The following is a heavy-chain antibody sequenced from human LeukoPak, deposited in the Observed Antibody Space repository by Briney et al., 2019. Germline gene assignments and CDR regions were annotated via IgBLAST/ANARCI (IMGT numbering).Heavy chain of an antibody. CDR2: ISGSGGST. J-gene: IGHJ4*02. D-gene: IGHD3-22*01. CDR3: AKDPYIPDMIVVVTPPNFDY. CDR1: GFTFSSYA. Sequence: PGGSLRLSCAASGFTFSSYAMSWVRQAPGKGLEWVSAISGSGGSTYYADSVKGRFTISRDNSKNTLYLQMNSLRAEDTAVYYCAKDPYIPDMIVVVTPPNFDYWGQGTLVTVSS. V-gene: IGHV3-23*01.